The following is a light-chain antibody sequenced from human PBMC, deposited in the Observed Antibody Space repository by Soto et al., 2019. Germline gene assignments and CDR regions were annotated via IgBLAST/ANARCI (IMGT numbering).Light chain of an antibody. CDR3: SSYTSSSPLI. CDR1: SSDVGGYKY. Sequence: QSVLTQPASVSGSPGQSITISCTGTSSDVGGYKYVSWYQQHPDKAPKLMIYEVSNRPSGVSNRFSGSKSGNTASLTISGLQAEDEADYYCSSYTSSSPLIFGTGTKVTVL. J-gene: IGLJ1*01. V-gene: IGLV2-14*01. CDR2: EVS.